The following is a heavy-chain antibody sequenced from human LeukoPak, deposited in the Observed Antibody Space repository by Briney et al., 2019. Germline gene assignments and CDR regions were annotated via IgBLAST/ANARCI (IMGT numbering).Heavy chain of an antibody. V-gene: IGHV1-69*13. CDR2: IIPIFGTA. J-gene: IGHJ4*02. D-gene: IGHD5-18*01. Sequence: ASVKVSCKASGGTFSSYAISWVRQAPGQGPEWIGGIIPIFGTANYAQKFQGRVTITADESTSTAYMELSSLRSEDTAVYYCACGYSYGTIDYWGQGTRVTVSS. CDR3: ACGYSYGTIDY. CDR1: GGTFSSYA.